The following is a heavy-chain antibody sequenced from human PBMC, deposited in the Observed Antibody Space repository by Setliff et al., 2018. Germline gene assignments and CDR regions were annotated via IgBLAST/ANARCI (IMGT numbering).Heavy chain of an antibody. CDR2: IYYSGNT. Sequence: SETLSLTCTVSGGSISSGGYYWSWIRQHPGKGLEWIGYIYYSGNTYYNPSLKSRVTISVDTSKNQFSLKLSSVAAADTAVYHCARVFPMVGATERRAFDIWGQGTVVTVSS. D-gene: IGHD1-26*01. V-gene: IGHV4-31*03. J-gene: IGHJ3*02. CDR3: ARVFPMVGATERRAFDI. CDR1: GGSISSGGYY.